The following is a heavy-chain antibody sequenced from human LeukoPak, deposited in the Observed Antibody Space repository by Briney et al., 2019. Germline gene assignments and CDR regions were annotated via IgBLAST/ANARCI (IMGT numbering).Heavy chain of an antibody. J-gene: IGHJ4*02. D-gene: IGHD1-26*01. V-gene: IGHV4-59*01. CDR3: ARGGSPVPLY. CDR2: IYYSGSS. CDR1: GGSISSYY. Sequence: SETLSLTCTVSGGSISSYYWSWIRQPPGKGLEWIGYIYYSGSSNYNPSLKSRVTLSVDTSKNQFSLKLSSVTAAATAVYYCARGGSPVPLYWGQGTLVTVSS.